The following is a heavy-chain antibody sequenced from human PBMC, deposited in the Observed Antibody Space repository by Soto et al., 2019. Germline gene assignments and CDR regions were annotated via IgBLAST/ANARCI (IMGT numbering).Heavy chain of an antibody. CDR3: ARVSLIASGWPVDY. Sequence: PGGSLGLSCTASVFISSSYAMSWVRQAPGRGLEWVSGIGGGGGITYFAGSVKGRFTISRDNSMNTLFLQMNSLRAEDTAVYYCARVSLIASGWPVDYWGQGTLVTVSS. J-gene: IGHJ4*02. D-gene: IGHD6-19*01. CDR1: VFISSSYA. V-gene: IGHV3-23*01. CDR2: IGGGGGIT.